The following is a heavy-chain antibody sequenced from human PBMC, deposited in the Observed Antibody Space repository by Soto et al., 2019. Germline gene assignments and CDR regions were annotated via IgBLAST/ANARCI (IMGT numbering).Heavy chain of an antibody. V-gene: IGHV1-69*13. Sequence: AAVKVSCKASGGTFSRYAISLVRQAAGQGREWMGGIIPIFGTANYAQKFQGRVTITADESTSTAYMELSSLRSEDTAVYYCARYYQTVGYYYGMDAWGQGTTGPVPS. CDR2: IIPIFGTA. J-gene: IGHJ6*02. D-gene: IGHD2-2*01. CDR3: ARYYQTVGYYYGMDA. CDR1: GGTFSRYA.